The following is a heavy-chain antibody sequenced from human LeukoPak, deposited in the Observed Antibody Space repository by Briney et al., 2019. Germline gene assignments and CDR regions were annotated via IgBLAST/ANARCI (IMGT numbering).Heavy chain of an antibody. D-gene: IGHD4-17*01. V-gene: IGHV1-18*01. J-gene: IGHJ6*03. CDR2: IITYNGNT. Sequence: ASVKVSCKTSGYTFTSYGLSWVRQAPGQGLEWMGCIITYNGNTYYSQKLQGRVTMTTDTSTTTAYMELRSLRSDDTAVYYCAKTTVTSEEYFYYYMDVWGKGTTVTVSS. CDR1: GYTFTSYG. CDR3: AKTTVTSEEYFYYYMDV.